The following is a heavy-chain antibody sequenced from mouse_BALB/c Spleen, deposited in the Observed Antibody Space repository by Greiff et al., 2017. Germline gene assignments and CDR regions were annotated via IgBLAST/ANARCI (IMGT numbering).Heavy chain of an antibody. D-gene: IGHD2-2*01. J-gene: IGHJ1*01. CDR3: ARREIYYGYDWYFDV. CDR2: ISSGGST. CDR1: GFTFSSYA. Sequence: EVHLVESGGGLVKPGGSLKLSCAASGFTFSSYAMSWVRQTPEKRLEWVASISSGGSTYYPDSVKGRFTISRDNARNILYLQMSSLRSEDTAMYYCARREIYYGYDWYFDVCGAGTTVTVSS. V-gene: IGHV5-6-5*01.